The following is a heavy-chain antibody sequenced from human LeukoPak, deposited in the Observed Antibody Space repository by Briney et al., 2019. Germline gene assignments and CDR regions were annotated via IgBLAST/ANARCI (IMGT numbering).Heavy chain of an antibody. D-gene: IGHD6-13*01. CDR1: GYSFTSYW. Sequence: GESLKISCKGSGYSFTSYWIGWVCQMPGKGLEWMGIIYPGDSDTRYSPSFQGQVTISADKSISTAYLQWSSLKASDTAMYYCARRAYSSSWRKYNWFDPWGQGTLVIVSS. CDR3: ARRAYSSSWRKYNWFDP. CDR2: IYPGDSDT. V-gene: IGHV5-51*01. J-gene: IGHJ5*02.